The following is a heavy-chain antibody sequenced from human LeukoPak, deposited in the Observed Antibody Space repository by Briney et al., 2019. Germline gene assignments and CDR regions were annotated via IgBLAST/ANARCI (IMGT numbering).Heavy chain of an antibody. D-gene: IGHD6-19*01. J-gene: IGHJ4*02. Sequence: GESLEISCKGSGYSFTSYWIGWVRQMPGKGLEWMGIIYPGDSDTRYSPSFQGQVTISADKSISTAYLQWSSLKASDTAMYYCASSPVAGTETPSFDYWGQGTLVTVSS. CDR2: IYPGDSDT. V-gene: IGHV5-51*01. CDR1: GYSFTSYW. CDR3: ASSPVAGTETPSFDY.